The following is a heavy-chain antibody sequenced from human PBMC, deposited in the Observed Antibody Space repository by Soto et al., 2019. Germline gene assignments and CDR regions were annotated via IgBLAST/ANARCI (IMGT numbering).Heavy chain of an antibody. Sequence: GGSLRLSCAASGFTFSSYAMTWVRQAPGKGLEWVSAISGSGGNTYYADSVKGRFTISRDNSKNTLFFQMNSLRVEDTAVYYCAKDASSRWKALAIWGQGTMVTVSS. D-gene: IGHD6-13*01. J-gene: IGHJ3*02. CDR2: ISGSGGNT. V-gene: IGHV3-23*01. CDR3: AKDASSRWKALAI. CDR1: GFTFSSYA.